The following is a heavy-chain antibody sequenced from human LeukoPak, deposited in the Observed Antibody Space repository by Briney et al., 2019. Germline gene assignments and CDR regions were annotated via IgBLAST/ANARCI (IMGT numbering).Heavy chain of an antibody. J-gene: IGHJ4*02. V-gene: IGHV4-59*01. D-gene: IGHD1-1*01. CDR1: GVSISSYF. CDR3: ASQLGGTTFH. Sequence: SETLSLTCTVSGVSISSYFWSWIRQPPGKGLEWIGYVYYNGITNYNPSLKSRVSISLDTSKNQFSRNLNSVTAADTAVYYCASQLGGTTFHWGQGTLVTVSS. CDR2: VYYNGIT.